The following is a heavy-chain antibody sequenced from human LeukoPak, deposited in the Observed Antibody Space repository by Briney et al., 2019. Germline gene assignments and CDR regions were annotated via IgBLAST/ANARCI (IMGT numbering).Heavy chain of an antibody. CDR2: ISPYNGNT. Sequence: ASVKVSCKASGYTSSTSGITWVRQAPGQGLEWMGWISPYNGNTKSAQKFQGRVTMTRNTSISTAYMELSSLRSEDTAVYYCARGPYYYDSAFDPWGQGTLVTVSS. CDR3: ARGPYYYDSAFDP. J-gene: IGHJ5*02. D-gene: IGHD3-22*01. CDR1: GYTSSTSG. V-gene: IGHV1-8*02.